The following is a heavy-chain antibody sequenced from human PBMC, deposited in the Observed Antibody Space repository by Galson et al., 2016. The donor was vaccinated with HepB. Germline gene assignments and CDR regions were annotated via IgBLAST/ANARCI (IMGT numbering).Heavy chain of an antibody. Sequence: SLRLSCAASGFTFSIYAMHWVRQAPGKGLEWVALISYNANNKYYADSVKGRFTISRDNSKNTRYLQMNSLRAEDTAVYYCASGYYYGSGTYSRAYWGQGTLVTVSS. D-gene: IGHD3-10*01. CDR1: GFTFSIYA. J-gene: IGHJ4*02. V-gene: IGHV3-30-3*01. CDR2: ISYNANNK. CDR3: ASGYYYGSGTYSRAY.